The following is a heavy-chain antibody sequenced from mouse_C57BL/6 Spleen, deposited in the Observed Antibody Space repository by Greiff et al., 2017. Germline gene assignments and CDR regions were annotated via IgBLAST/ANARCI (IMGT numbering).Heavy chain of an antibody. CDR2: LYPRDGST. Sequence: QVQLKESGPELVKPGASVKLSCKASGYTFTSYDINWVKQRPGQGLEWIGWLYPRDGSTKYNEKFKGKATLTVDQSSSTAYMKLRCLTSEVSAVYFCTRSPITTVPYFDYWGQGTTLTVSS. CDR3: TRSPITTVPYFDY. D-gene: IGHD1-1*01. V-gene: IGHV1-85*01. CDR1: GYTFTSYD. J-gene: IGHJ2*01.